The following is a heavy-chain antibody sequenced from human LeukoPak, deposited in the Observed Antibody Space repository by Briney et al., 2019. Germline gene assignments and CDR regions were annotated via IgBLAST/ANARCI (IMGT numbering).Heavy chain of an antibody. CDR3: ARDRVTMVRGVSYYYYMDV. J-gene: IGHJ6*03. Sequence: PGGSLRLPCAASGFTFSRYSMNWVRQAPGKGLEWVSYISSSSSTIYYADSVKGRFTISRDNAKNSLYLQMNSLRAEDTAVYYCARDRVTMVRGVSYYYYMDVWGKGTTVTVSS. V-gene: IGHV3-48*01. CDR2: ISSSSSTI. CDR1: GFTFSRYS. D-gene: IGHD3-10*01.